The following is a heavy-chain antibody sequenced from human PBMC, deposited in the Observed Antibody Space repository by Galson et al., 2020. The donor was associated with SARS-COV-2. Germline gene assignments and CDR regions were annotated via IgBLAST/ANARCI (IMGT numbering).Heavy chain of an antibody. D-gene: IGHD1-26*01. CDR2: ITSAGDDT. CDR3: ARPYSGSYYGAFDI. Sequence: GESLKISCAASGFTFNNYGMGWVRQAPGKGLEWVSAITSAGDDTYYADAVKGRFTISRDNSKNTLYLQMNSLRAEDTAVYYCARPYSGSYYGAFDIWGQGTMVTVSS. J-gene: IGHJ3*02. CDR1: GFTFNNYG. V-gene: IGHV3-23*01.